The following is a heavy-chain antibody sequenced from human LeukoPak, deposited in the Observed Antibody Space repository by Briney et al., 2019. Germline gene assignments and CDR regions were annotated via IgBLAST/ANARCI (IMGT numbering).Heavy chain of an antibody. CDR1: GFTSTNAW. D-gene: IGHD3-22*01. CDR3: ARVVSYYYDSSGHDY. V-gene: IGHV3-15*01. J-gene: IGHJ4*02. CDR2: IKTKADGGIT. Sequence: GGSLRLSCACSGFTSTNAWLSWVRQAPGKGLDWVGLIKTKADGGITDYAAPVKGKFTISREDSKNMLYLQMNSLKTEDTAVYYCARVVSYYYDSSGHDYWGQGTLVTVSS.